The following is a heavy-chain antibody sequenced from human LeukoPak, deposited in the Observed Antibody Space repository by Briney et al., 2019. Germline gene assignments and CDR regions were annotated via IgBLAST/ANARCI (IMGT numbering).Heavy chain of an antibody. V-gene: IGHV3-74*01. J-gene: IGHJ4*02. CDR1: GFTFSNYM. Sequence: GGSLRLSCAASGFTFSNYMMHWVRQAPGKGLVWVSRIKSDGITITYADSVKGRFTISRDNAKNTLYLQMNSLRAEDTAVYYCAKHYGDLHIDYWGQGTLVTVSS. D-gene: IGHD4-17*01. CDR2: IKSDGITI. CDR3: AKHYGDLHIDY.